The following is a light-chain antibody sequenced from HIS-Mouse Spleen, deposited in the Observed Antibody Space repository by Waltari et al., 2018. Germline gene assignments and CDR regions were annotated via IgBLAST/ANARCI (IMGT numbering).Light chain of an antibody. Sequence: QSALTQPRSVSGSPGQSVTISCTGPRSDVGCYYYASWFQQHPCKAPKLMIYDVSKRPSGGPDRFSGSKSGNTASLTISGLQAEDEADYYCCSYAGSYTLVFGGGTKLTVL. CDR1: RSDVGCYYY. V-gene: IGLV2-11*01. CDR3: CSYAGSYTLV. J-gene: IGLJ2*01. CDR2: DVS.